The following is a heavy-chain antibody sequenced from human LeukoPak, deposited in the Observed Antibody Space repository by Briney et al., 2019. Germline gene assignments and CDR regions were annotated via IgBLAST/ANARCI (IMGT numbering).Heavy chain of an antibody. V-gene: IGHV3-30*18. CDR3: AKDRLGTLDAFDI. D-gene: IGHD3-9*01. Sequence: GGSLRLSCAASGFTFSSYGMHWVRQAASKGLEWMAVISYDGNNKYYADSVKGRFTISRDNSKNTLYLQIDSLRAEDTAVYYCAKDRLGTLDAFDIWGQGTMVTVSS. CDR2: ISYDGNNK. CDR1: GFTFSSYG. J-gene: IGHJ3*02.